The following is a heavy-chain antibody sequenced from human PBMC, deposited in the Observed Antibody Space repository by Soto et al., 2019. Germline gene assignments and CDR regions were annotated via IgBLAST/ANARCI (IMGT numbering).Heavy chain of an antibody. Sequence: QVQLVQSGAEVKKPGSSVKVSCKASGGTFSSYIISWVRQAPGQGREWMGRVIPILGIANYAQKFQGRVTITADKSSSTAYMELSSLRSEDTAVYYCARFLHTAIVGAASFDYWGQGTLVTVSS. V-gene: IGHV1-69*02. D-gene: IGHD1-26*01. CDR2: VIPILGIA. CDR1: GGTFSSYI. CDR3: ARFLHTAIVGAASFDY. J-gene: IGHJ4*02.